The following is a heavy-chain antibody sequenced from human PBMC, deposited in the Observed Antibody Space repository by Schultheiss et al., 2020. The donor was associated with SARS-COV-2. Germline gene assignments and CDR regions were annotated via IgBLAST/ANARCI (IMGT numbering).Heavy chain of an antibody. CDR2: INHSGST. D-gene: IGHD3-10*01. J-gene: IGHJ4*02. CDR3: ARGPWGSGSAFDY. CDR1: GGSISSGGYY. V-gene: IGHV4-31*03. Sequence: SETLSLTCTVSGGSISSGGYYWSWIRQHPGKGLEWIGEINHSGSTNYNPSLKSRVTISVDTSKNQFSLKLSSVTAADTAVYYCARGPWGSGSAFDYWGQGTLVTVSS.